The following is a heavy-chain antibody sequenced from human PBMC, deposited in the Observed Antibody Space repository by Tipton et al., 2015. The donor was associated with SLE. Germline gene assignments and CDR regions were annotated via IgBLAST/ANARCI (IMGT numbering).Heavy chain of an antibody. CDR1: GYSISSGYY. CDR3: ARDGAARGDFDY. J-gene: IGHJ4*02. V-gene: IGHV4-38-2*02. Sequence: TLSLTCTVSGYSISSGYYWSWIRQPPGKGLEWIGYIYYSGSTNYNPSLKSRVTISVDTSKNQFSPKLSSVTAADTAVYYCARDGAARGDFDYWGQGTLVTVSS. D-gene: IGHD6-6*01. CDR2: IYYSGST.